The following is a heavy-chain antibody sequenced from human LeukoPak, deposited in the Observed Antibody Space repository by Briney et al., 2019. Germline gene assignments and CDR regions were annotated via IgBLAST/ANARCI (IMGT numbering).Heavy chain of an antibody. V-gene: IGHV4-61*01. D-gene: IGHD2-2*01. CDR2: IYYSGST. CDR1: GGSVSSGSYY. Sequence: SETQSLTCTVSGGSVSSGSYYWSWIRQPPGKGLEWIGYIYYSGSTNYNPSLKSRVTISVDTSKNQFSLKLSSVTAADTAVYYCAGEDCSSTSCYGFDYWGQGTLVTVSS. CDR3: AGEDCSSTSCYGFDY. J-gene: IGHJ4*02.